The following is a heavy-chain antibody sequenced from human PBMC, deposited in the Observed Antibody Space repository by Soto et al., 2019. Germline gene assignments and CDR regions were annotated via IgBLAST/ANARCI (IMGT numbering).Heavy chain of an antibody. Sequence: SETLSLTCTVSGGSISSSSYYWGWIRQPPGKGLEWIGSIYYSGSTYYNPSLKSRVTISVDTSKNQFSLKLSSVTAADTAVYYCASVDYGDYVSYYYYYGMDVWGQGTTVTVS. CDR2: IYYSGST. CDR3: ASVDYGDYVSYYYYYGMDV. D-gene: IGHD4-17*01. V-gene: IGHV4-39*01. J-gene: IGHJ6*02. CDR1: GGSISSSSYY.